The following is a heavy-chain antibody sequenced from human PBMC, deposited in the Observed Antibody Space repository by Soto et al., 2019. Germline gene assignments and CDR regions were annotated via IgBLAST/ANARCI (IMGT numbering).Heavy chain of an antibody. CDR3: ARAGTGTVTPYNWFDP. CDR2: IYYSGST. CDR1: GGSISSYY. Sequence: QVQLQESGPGLVKPSETLSLTCTVSGGSISSYYWSWIRQPPGKGLEWIGYIYYSGSTNYNPSLKSRVTISVDTSKNQFSLQVSSVTAADTAVYYCARAGTGTVTPYNWFDPWGQGTLVTVSS. J-gene: IGHJ5*02. V-gene: IGHV4-59*01. D-gene: IGHD4-4*01.